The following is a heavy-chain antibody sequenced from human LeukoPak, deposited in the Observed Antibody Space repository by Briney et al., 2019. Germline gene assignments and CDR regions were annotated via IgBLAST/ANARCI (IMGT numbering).Heavy chain of an antibody. V-gene: IGHV3-30-3*01. Sequence: PGGSLRLSCAAFGFTFSSYAMHWVRQAPGKGLEWVAVISYDGSNKYYADSVKGRFTISRDNSKNTLYLQMNSLRAEDTAVYYCTTDSQYLDSSWYSGIDYWGQGTLVTVSS. CDR2: ISYDGSNK. CDR1: GFTFSSYA. J-gene: IGHJ4*02. D-gene: IGHD6-13*01. CDR3: TTDSQYLDSSWYSGIDY.